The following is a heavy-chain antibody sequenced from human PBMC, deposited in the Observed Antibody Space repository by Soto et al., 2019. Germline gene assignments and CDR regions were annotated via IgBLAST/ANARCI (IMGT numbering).Heavy chain of an antibody. D-gene: IGHD3-3*01. CDR1: GFTFSASV. V-gene: IGHV3-30*03. Sequence: QVFLVESGGGVVQPGGSLRLSCAASGFTFSASVMHWVRLAPGKGLEWMAILSYGAKNKYYADSVKGRFTISRDISESTLYLQMDSLRTEDTAVYYCVREEFEDGRGHFTNWGQGTLVSVSS. CDR2: LSYGAKNK. J-gene: IGHJ4*02. CDR3: VREEFEDGRGHFTN.